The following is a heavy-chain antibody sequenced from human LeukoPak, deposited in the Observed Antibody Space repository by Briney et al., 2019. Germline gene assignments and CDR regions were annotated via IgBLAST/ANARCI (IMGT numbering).Heavy chain of an antibody. V-gene: IGHV3-30*03. D-gene: IGHD6-19*01. Sequence: GGSLRLSCAASGFTFSIYGMHWVRQAPGKGLEWVAVISYDGSNKYFADSVKGRFTISRDNPKNTLYLQMNSLRAEDTAVYYCVRDGKRRSQQWLVRGIYYFDYWGQGTLVTVSS. CDR1: GFTFSIYG. CDR3: VRDGKRRSQQWLVRGIYYFDY. CDR2: ISYDGSNK. J-gene: IGHJ4*02.